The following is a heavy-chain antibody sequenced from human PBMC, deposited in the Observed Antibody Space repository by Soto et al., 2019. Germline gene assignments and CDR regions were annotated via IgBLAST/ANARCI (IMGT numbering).Heavy chain of an antibody. CDR1: GFTFSNYR. V-gene: IGHV3-21*02. J-gene: IGHJ6*02. Sequence: EVQLVESGGGLVKPGGSLRLSCVASGFTFSNYRMNWVRQAPGTGLEWVSTIGTRSDIYYAESVKGRFTISSDNAKNSLSLQMNSLRVEDTAVYYCARDETAWTLAYGLDGWGQGTAVTVSS. CDR2: IGTRSDI. CDR3: ARDETAWTLAYGLDG. D-gene: IGHD2-21*02.